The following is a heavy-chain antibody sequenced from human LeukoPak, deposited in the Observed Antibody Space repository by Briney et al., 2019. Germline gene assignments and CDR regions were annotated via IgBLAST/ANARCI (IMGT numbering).Heavy chain of an antibody. V-gene: IGHV4-28*01. J-gene: IGHJ5*02. CDR1: GYSISSSNW. D-gene: IGHD3-10*01. CDR3: ARRGSGRYNWFDP. Sequence: SDTLSLTCAASGYSISSSNWWGWIRQPPGKGLEWIGYIYYSGSTYYNASLKSRVTLSVDTSKNQFSLKLNSVTAVDTAVYYCARRGSGRYNWFDPWGQGTLVTVSS. CDR2: IYYSGST.